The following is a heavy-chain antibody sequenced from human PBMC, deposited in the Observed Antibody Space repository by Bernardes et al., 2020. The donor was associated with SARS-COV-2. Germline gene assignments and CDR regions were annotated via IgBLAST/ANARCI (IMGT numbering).Heavy chain of an antibody. D-gene: IGHD1-26*01. CDR3: ARNRIVGPTEGDY. CDR2: ISGYNGDT. Sequence: ASVKVSCKASGYTFTSYGFSWVRQAPGQGLEWMGWISGYNGDTNYAHKLQGRVSMTTDTSTSTAFMELRSLRSDDTAIYYCARNRIVGPTEGDYWGQGTLVTVSS. CDR1: GYTFTSYG. V-gene: IGHV1-18*01. J-gene: IGHJ4*02.